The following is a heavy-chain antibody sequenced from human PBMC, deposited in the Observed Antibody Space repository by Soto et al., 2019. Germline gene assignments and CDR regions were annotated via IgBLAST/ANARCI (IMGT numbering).Heavy chain of an antibody. CDR3: ARDVRVAGKKINWFDP. D-gene: IGHD6-19*01. Sequence: GGSLRLSCAASGFTFSSYWMHWVRQAPGKGLVWVSRINSDGSSTSYADSVKGRFTISRDNAKNTLYLQMNSLRAEDTAVYYCARDVRVAGKKINWFDPWGQGQWSPSPQ. V-gene: IGHV3-74*01. J-gene: IGHJ5*02. CDR1: GFTFSSYW. CDR2: INSDGSST.